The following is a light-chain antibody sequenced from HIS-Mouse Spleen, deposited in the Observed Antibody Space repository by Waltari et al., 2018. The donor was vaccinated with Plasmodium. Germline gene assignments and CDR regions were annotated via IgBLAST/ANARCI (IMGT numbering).Light chain of an antibody. CDR2: QDR. Sequence: SYELTQPPSVSVSPGQTASIPCSGDKLGDQYSCWYQQKPGQSPVSVIYQDRKRPSGIPERFSGSNSGNTATLTISGTQAMDEADYYCQAWDSSTVVFGGGTKLTVL. CDR3: QAWDSSTVV. V-gene: IGLV3-1*01. J-gene: IGLJ2*01. CDR1: KLGDQY.